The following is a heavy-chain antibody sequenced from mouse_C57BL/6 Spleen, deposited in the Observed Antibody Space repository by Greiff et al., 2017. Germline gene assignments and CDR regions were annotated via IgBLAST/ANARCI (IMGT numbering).Heavy chain of an antibody. Sequence: VQLQQSGAELVKPGASVTMSCKASGYTFTDYEMTWVKQTPGHGLEWIGAIDPESGGTDYNQKFKGKAILTVDTSSSTAYMRLSSLTSEDSAVYYCARGTTEEGDLDYWGQGTSVTVSS. V-gene: IGHV1-15*01. CDR2: IDPESGGT. CDR1: GYTFTDYE. D-gene: IGHD1-1*01. CDR3: ARGTTEEGDLDY. J-gene: IGHJ2*02.